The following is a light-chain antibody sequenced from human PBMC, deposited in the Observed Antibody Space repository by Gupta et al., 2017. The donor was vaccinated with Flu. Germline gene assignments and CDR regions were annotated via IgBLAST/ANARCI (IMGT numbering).Light chain of an antibody. CDR2: GAA. Sequence: IVLTQSPGTRSLSPGERATLSFKARLTGSSSYLAWYQQKPGQAPRLLIYGAASRATGIPVRFSSSGSGTDFTLTISRLEPEDFAVYYCQQYGNSPFTFGPGTKVEIK. CDR3: QQYGNSPFT. V-gene: IGKV3-20*01. J-gene: IGKJ3*01. CDR1: LTGSSSY.